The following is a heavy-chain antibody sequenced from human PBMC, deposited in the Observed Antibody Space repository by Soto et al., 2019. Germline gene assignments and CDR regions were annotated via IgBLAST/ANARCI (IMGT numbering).Heavy chain of an antibody. J-gene: IGHJ4*02. D-gene: IGHD3-10*01. V-gene: IGHV1-3*01. CDR1: GYTFTRYT. CDR3: AKGPNTHTPFMSGSYGNYYFDY. Sequence: ASVKVSCKASGYTFTRYTMNWVRQAPGQRLEWMGWINPDNGNTKSSQKFQDRVIITRDTSASTAYMDLSSLRSEDTAVYYCAKGPNTHTPFMSGSYGNYYFDYWGQGTLVTVSS. CDR2: INPDNGNT.